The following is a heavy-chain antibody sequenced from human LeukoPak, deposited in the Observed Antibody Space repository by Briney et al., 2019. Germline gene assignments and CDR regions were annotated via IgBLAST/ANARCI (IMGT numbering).Heavy chain of an antibody. V-gene: IGHV4-34*01. CDR1: GGSFSNYY. J-gene: IGHJ6*03. Sequence: SETLSLTCAVSGGSFSNYYWSWLRQTPGKGLEWIGEINDSGRTNYNPSLMSRVTVSVDTSKNQFSLRLTSVTATDTAVYYCARRWNYGRNYYIDVWGKGATVSVSS. CDR2: INDSGRT. CDR3: ARRWNYGRNYYIDV. D-gene: IGHD1-7*01.